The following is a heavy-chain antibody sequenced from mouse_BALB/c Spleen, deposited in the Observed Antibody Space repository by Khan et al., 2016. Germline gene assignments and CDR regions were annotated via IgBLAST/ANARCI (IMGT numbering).Heavy chain of an antibody. V-gene: IGHV7-3*02. CDR2: IRNKANGYTT. CDR1: GFTFTDYY. J-gene: IGHJ4*01. D-gene: IGHD2-4*01. CDR3: ARDRGRLRGAMDY. Sequence: EVELVKSGGGLVQPGGSLRLSCATSGFTFTDYYMSWVRQPPGKALAWLGFIRNKANGYTTEYSASVKGRFTISRDNSQSILYRQRNTLRAEDSATYYCARDRGRLRGAMDYWGQGTSVTVSS.